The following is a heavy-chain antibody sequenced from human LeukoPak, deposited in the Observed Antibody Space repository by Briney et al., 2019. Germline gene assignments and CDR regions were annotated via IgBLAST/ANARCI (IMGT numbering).Heavy chain of an antibody. D-gene: IGHD3-22*01. CDR3: ARVSEDSSGYYYFDY. CDR2: IHNDGSST. V-gene: IGHV3-74*01. CDR1: GFTFSSYW. J-gene: IGHJ4*02. Sequence: GGSLRLSCAASGFTFSSYWMHWVRQAPGKGLVWVSRIHNDGSSTNYADSVKGRFTISRENAKTTLYLQMNSLRAEDTAVSYCARVSEDSSGYYYFDYWGQGTLVTVSS.